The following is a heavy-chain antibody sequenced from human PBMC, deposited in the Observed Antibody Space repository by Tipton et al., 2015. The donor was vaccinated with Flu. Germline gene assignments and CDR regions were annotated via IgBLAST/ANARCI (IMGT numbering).Heavy chain of an antibody. CDR2: IYPSDSDL. V-gene: IGHV5-51*01. D-gene: IGHD6-13*01. CDR1: GYSFTNYW. CDR3: ARRLDSGSWYGEDFFDY. Sequence: QLVQSGAEVKKPGESLKISCEGSGYSFTNYWIGWVRQMPGKGLEWMGTIYPSDSDLRYSPSFQGQVTISADNSISTAYLQWTSLKASDTAIYYCARRLDSGSWYGEDFFDYWGQGTLVTVSS. J-gene: IGHJ4*02.